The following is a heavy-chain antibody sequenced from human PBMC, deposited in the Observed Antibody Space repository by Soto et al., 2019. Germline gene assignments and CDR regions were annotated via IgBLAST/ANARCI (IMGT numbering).Heavy chain of an antibody. CDR1: GFTFSNYT. D-gene: IGHD3-10*01. CDR3: AGRSGSSDY. V-gene: IGHV3-30*04. Sequence: PGGSLRLSCAASGFTFSNYTMHWVRQAPGKGLEWVALISYDEIDKYFADALKGRFTISRDNSKNTLYLQMDSLRAEDTAVYYCAGRSGSSDYWGRGTLVTVSS. J-gene: IGHJ4*02. CDR2: ISYDEIDK.